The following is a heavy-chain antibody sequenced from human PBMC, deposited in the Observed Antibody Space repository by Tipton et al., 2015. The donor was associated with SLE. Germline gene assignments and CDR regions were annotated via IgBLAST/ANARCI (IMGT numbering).Heavy chain of an antibody. CDR2: IWYDGSNK. J-gene: IGHJ2*01. V-gene: IGHV3-33*01. CDR3: ARELEYSSSRGWYFDL. D-gene: IGHD6-6*01. CDR1: GFTFSSYG. Sequence: SLTLSCAASGFTFSSYGMHWVRQAPGKGLEWVAVIWYDGSNKYYADSVKGRFTISRDNSKNTLYLQMNSLRAEDTAVYYCARELEYSSSRGWYFDLWGRGTLVTVSS.